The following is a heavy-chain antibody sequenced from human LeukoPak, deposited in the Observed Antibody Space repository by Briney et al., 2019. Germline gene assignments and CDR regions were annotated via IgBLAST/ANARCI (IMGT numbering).Heavy chain of an antibody. CDR2: IKQDGSEK. Sequence: GGSLRLSCEASGFTFSNYWMTWVRQAPGKGLEWVANIKQDGSEKHYVDSVKGRFTISRDNAKNSLFLQMNSLRAEDTAVYYCAETYMVRSLGGQGTLVTVSS. V-gene: IGHV3-7*01. D-gene: IGHD3-10*01. J-gene: IGHJ4*02. CDR1: GFTFSNYW. CDR3: AETYMVRSL.